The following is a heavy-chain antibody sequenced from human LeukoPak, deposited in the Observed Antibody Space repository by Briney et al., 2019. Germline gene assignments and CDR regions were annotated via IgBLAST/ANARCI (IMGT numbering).Heavy chain of an antibody. Sequence: GGSLRLSCAASGFTFSRSWMSWVRQAPGKGLEWVANIDQDGSEKYYVDSVKGRFTISRDNAKNSLYLQMNSLRAEDTAVYYCASPSSGQGAFDYWGQGTLVTVSS. J-gene: IGHJ4*02. CDR1: GFTFSRSW. CDR2: IDQDGSEK. D-gene: IGHD3-22*01. V-gene: IGHV3-7*03. CDR3: ASPSSGQGAFDY.